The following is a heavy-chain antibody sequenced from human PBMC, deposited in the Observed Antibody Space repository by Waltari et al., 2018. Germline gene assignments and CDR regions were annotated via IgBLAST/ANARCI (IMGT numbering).Heavy chain of an antibody. CDR2: IRSKANSYAT. J-gene: IGHJ4*02. Sequence: EVQLVEFGGGLVQPGGSLRLSCAASGFTFSGSAMHWVRQASGKRIEWVGRIRSKANSYATAYAASVKGRFTISRDDSKNTAYLQMNSLKTEDTAVYYCTRQGDYWGQGTLVTVSS. V-gene: IGHV3-73*01. CDR3: TRQGDY. CDR1: GFTFSGSA.